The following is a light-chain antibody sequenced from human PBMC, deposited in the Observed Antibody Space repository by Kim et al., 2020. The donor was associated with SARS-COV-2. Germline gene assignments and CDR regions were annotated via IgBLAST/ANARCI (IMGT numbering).Light chain of an antibody. V-gene: IGKV1-9*01. CDR1: QGISSF. CDR2: AAS. Sequence: AFVGDRITVTCRASQGISSFLAWYQQNPGKAPKLLIYAASILQSGVPSRFSGSGSGTDFTLTISSLQPEDFATYYCQQLNAYPATFGGGTKVDIK. CDR3: QQLNAYPAT. J-gene: IGKJ4*01.